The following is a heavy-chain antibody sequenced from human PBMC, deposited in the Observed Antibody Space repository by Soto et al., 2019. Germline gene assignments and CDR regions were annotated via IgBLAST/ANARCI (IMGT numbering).Heavy chain of an antibody. D-gene: IGHD2-2*02. CDR3: PREGRGKKAGYNGLVSLGY. V-gene: IGHV1-69*06. CDR1: GSRFSNYV. J-gene: IGHJ4*02. Sequence: QVQLVQSGAEVKTPGSSLKVSCKVSGSRFSNYVISWVRQAPGHGLEWLGRIIPIFNSTKYAQSFQGRVTITADKSTSTASLELSSLRSDDTAVYYCPREGRGKKAGYNGLVSLGYWGQGTLVTVSS. CDR2: IIPIFNST.